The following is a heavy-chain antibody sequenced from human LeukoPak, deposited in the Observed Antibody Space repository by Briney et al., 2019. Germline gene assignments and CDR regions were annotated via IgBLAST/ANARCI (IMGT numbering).Heavy chain of an antibody. CDR2: ISAYNGNT. CDR1: GYTFTSYG. D-gene: IGHD6-19*01. Sequence: ASVKVSCKASGYTFTSYGISWVRQAPGQGLEWMGWISAYNGNTNYAQKLQGRVTMTTDTSTSTAYMELRSLRSEDTAVYYCAREASVEAVAGSFDYWGQGTLVTVSS. CDR3: AREASVEAVAGSFDY. J-gene: IGHJ4*02. V-gene: IGHV1-18*01.